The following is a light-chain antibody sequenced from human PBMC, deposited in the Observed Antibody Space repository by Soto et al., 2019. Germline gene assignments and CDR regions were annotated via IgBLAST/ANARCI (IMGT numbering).Light chain of an antibody. V-gene: IGKV3-15*01. Sequence: EIVMTQSPATLSVSPGERATLSCRASQSISSNLAWYQQKPGQAPRLLIYGASTRATGIPATFSGSGSGTEFTLTISSLQSEDFAVYYCQQYNNWPFTFGSGTKVDIK. CDR1: QSISSN. CDR3: QQYNNWPFT. CDR2: GAS. J-gene: IGKJ3*01.